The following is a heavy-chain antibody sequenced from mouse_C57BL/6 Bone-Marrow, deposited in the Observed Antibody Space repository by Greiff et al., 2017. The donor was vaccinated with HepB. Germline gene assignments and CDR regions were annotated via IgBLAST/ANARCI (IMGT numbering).Heavy chain of an antibody. CDR1: GFNIKDDY. CDR2: IDPENGDT. V-gene: IGHV14-4*01. D-gene: IGHD1-1*01. J-gene: IGHJ1*03. Sequence: VQLKESGAELVRPGASVKLSCTASGFNIKDDYMHWVKQRPEQGLEWIGWIDPENGDTEYASKFQGKATITADTSSNTAYLQLSSLTSEDTAVYYCTTRPHYYYGSSWYFDVWGTGTTVTVSS. CDR3: TTRPHYYYGSSWYFDV.